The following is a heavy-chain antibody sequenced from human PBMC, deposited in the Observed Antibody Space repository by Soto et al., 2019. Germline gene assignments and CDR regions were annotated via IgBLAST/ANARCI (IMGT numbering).Heavy chain of an antibody. Sequence: ASVKVSCKASGGTFSSYAISWVRQAPGQGLEWMGGIIPIFGTANYAQKFQGRVTITADESTSTAYMELSSLRSEDTAVYYCARAPVVSSSFARSYYFDYWGQGTLVTVSS. CDR2: IIPIFGTA. CDR1: GGTFSSYA. D-gene: IGHD6-6*01. CDR3: ARAPVVSSSFARSYYFDY. J-gene: IGHJ4*02. V-gene: IGHV1-69*13.